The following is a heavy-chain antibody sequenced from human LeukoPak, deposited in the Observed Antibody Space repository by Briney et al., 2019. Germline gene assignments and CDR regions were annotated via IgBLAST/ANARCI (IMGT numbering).Heavy chain of an antibody. CDR2: IWYDGSNK. D-gene: IGHD5-18*01. CDR3: AKDSLNGYSYGYIY. Sequence: GGSLRLSCAASGFTFSSYGMHWVRQAPGKGLEWVAVIWYDGSNKYYADSVKGRSTISRDNSKNTLYLQMNSLRAEDTAVYYCAKDSLNGYSYGYIYWGQGTLVTVSS. CDR1: GFTFSSYG. V-gene: IGHV3-30*02. J-gene: IGHJ4*02.